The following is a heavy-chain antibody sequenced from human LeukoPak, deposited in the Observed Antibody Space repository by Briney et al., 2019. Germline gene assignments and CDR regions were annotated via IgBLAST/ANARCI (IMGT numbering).Heavy chain of an antibody. CDR3: ARLYGSGGRGWFDP. CDR2: IKQDGSEN. J-gene: IGHJ5*02. D-gene: IGHD3-10*01. CDR1: GFTFSSYW. Sequence: GGSLRLSCAASGFTFSSYWMSWVRQAPGKGLEWVANIKQDGSENYYVDSVKGRFTISRDNAKNALYLQMSSLRADDTAVYYCARLYGSGGRGWFDPWGQGTLVTVSS. V-gene: IGHV3-7*01.